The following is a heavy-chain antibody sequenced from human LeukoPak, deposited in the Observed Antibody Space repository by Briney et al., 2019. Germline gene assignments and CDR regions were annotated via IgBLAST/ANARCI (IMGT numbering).Heavy chain of an antibody. CDR2: ISSSSSYI. CDR1: GFTFNNYW. J-gene: IGHJ4*02. Sequence: PGGSLRLSCAASGFTFNNYWMTWVRQAPGKGLEWVSSISSSSSYIYYADSVKGRFTISRDNAKNSLYLQMNSLRAEDTAVYYCARGLFTAAGTSNWGQGTLVTVSS. V-gene: IGHV3-21*01. CDR3: ARGLFTAAGTSN. D-gene: IGHD6-13*01.